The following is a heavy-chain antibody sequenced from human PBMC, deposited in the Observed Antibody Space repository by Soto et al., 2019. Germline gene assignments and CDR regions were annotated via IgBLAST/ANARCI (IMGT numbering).Heavy chain of an antibody. D-gene: IGHD2-2*01. J-gene: IGHJ6*02. CDR2: IYYSGST. CDR1: GGSISSYY. CDR3: ARGNGIVVVPAAPPGYYYGMDV. V-gene: IGHV4-59*01. Sequence: SETLSLTCTVSGGSISSYYWSWIRQPPGKGLEWIGYIYYSGSTNYNPSLKSRVTISVDTSKNQFSLKLSSVTAADTAVYYCARGNGIVVVPAAPPGYYYGMDVWGQGTTVTVSS.